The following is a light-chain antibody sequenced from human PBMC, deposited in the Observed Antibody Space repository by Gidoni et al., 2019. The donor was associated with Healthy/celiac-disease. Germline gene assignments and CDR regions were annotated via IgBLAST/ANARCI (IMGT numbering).Light chain of an antibody. Sequence: SYVLTQPPSVSVAPGQTARITCGGNNIGSKSVHWYQQKPGQAPGLVVYDDSDRPSGTPERFSGSNSGNTATLTISRVEAGDEADYYCQVWDSSSDHPVVVFGGGTKLTVL. CDR2: DDS. CDR1: NIGSKS. J-gene: IGLJ2*01. CDR3: QVWDSSSDHPVVV. V-gene: IGLV3-21*02.